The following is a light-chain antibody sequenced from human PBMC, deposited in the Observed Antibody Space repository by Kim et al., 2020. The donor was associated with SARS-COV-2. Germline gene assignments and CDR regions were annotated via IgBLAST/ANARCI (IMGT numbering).Light chain of an antibody. V-gene: IGKV1-39*01. Sequence: ASVGDRVTVTCRASQNINNFLNWYQQKPGKAPEVLIYAASNLQSGVPSRFSGSGSGTDFTLTINSLQPEDFVTYYCQQSYNTPRTFGQGTKVDIK. J-gene: IGKJ1*01. CDR1: QNINNF. CDR2: AAS. CDR3: QQSYNTPRT.